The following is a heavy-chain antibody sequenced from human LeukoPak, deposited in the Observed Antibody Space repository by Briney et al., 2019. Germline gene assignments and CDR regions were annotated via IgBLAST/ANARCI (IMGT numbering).Heavy chain of an antibody. Sequence: ASVKVSCKASGGTFSSYAISWVQQAPGKGLEWMGLVDPEDGETIYAEKFQGRVTITADTSTDTAYMELSSLRSEDTAVYYCATGGTNYYMDVWGKGTTVTASS. CDR1: GGTFSSYA. J-gene: IGHJ6*03. D-gene: IGHD1-14*01. V-gene: IGHV1-69-2*01. CDR3: ATGGTNYYMDV. CDR2: VDPEDGET.